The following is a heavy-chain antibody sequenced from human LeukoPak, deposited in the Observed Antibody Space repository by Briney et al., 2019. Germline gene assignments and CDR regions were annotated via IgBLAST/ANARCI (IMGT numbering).Heavy chain of an antibody. CDR2: ISGGGGST. Sequence: PGGSLRLSCAASGFTFSSYAMSWVRQAPGGGLEWVSAISGGGGSTYYADSVKGRFTISRDNSKNTLYLQMNSLRAEHTAVYYCAKDSGLRRGRTGGSSYSGWFDPWGQGTLVTVSS. D-gene: IGHD2-15*01. CDR3: AKDSGLRRGRTGGSSYSGWFDP. CDR1: GFTFSSYA. J-gene: IGHJ5*02. V-gene: IGHV3-23*01.